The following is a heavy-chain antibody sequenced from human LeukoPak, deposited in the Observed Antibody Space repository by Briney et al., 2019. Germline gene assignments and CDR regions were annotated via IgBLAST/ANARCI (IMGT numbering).Heavy chain of an antibody. J-gene: IGHJ4*02. CDR3: ARRPGN. CDR2: IYSGGAI. D-gene: IGHD1-14*01. Sequence: GGSLRLSCVASGFAVGSNYMSWARQAPGKGLEWVSLIYSGGAIRYADSVKGRFTISRDSSKNTLFLQMNDLTVEDTARYYCARRPGNWGQGILVTVSS. CDR1: GFAVGSNY. V-gene: IGHV3-53*01.